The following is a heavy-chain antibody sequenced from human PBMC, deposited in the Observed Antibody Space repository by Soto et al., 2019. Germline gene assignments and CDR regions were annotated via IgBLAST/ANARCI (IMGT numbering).Heavy chain of an antibody. Sequence: EVQLVESGGGLVQPGGSLRLSCAASGFTFSSYGMNWVRQAPGKGLEWISYISSSSSTIYYADSVKGRFTISRDNAKSSLYLQMNSLRAEDTAVYFCARRGQQVNYWGQGTLVTVSS. CDR3: ARRGQQVNY. D-gene: IGHD6-13*01. J-gene: IGHJ4*02. V-gene: IGHV3-48*01. CDR2: ISSSSSTI. CDR1: GFTFSSYG.